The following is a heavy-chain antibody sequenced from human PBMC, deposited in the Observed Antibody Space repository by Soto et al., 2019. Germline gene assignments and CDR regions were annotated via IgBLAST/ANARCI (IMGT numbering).Heavy chain of an antibody. CDR2: IYYSGST. J-gene: IGHJ6*02. CDR3: ASSRDFWSGSPFYYYGMDV. D-gene: IGHD3-3*01. V-gene: IGHV4-59*01. Sequence: ETLSLTFTVSGGSISSYYWSWIRQPPVKVVEWIGYIYYSGSTNCNPSLKSRVTISVDTSKNQFSLKLSSVTAADTAVYYCASSRDFWSGSPFYYYGMDVWGQGTTVTVSS. CDR1: GGSISSYY.